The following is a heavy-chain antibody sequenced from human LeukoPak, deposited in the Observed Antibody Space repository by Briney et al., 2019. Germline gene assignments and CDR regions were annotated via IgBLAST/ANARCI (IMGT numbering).Heavy chain of an antibody. Sequence: GGSLRLSCAASGFTFGSYSMNWVRQAPGKGLEWVSSISSSSSYIYYADSVKGRFTISRDNAKNSLYLQMNSLRAEDTAVYYCARDYSPPHYYDSSGYFDSWGQGTLVTVSS. J-gene: IGHJ4*02. CDR2: ISSSSSYI. D-gene: IGHD3-22*01. CDR1: GFTFGSYS. CDR3: ARDYSPPHYYDSSGYFDS. V-gene: IGHV3-21*01.